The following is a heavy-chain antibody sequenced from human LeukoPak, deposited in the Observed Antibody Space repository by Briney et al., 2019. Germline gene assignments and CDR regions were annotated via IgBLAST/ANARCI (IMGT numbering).Heavy chain of an antibody. CDR1: GYTFTSYA. CDR2: INAGNGNT. J-gene: IGHJ4*02. V-gene: IGHV1-3*01. CDR3: ARLYYDSSGYYHYFDY. Sequence: ASVKVSCKASGYTFTSYAMHWVRQAPGQRLEWMGWINAGNGNTKYSQKFQGRVTITRDTSASTAYMELSSLRSEDTAVYYCARLYYDSSGYYHYFDYWGQGTLVTVSS. D-gene: IGHD3-22*01.